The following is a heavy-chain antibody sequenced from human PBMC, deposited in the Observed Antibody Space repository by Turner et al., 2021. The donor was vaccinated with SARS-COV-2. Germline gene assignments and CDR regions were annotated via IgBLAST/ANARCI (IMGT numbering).Heavy chain of an antibody. V-gene: IGHV4-4*07. J-gene: IGHJ3*02. CDR3: ATVSYGDLRHAFDI. CDR1: DGSVSRYY. D-gene: IGHD4-17*01. CDR2: IYTSGST. Sequence: QVQLQEADRGLSKHPEPLSLPCAVSDGSVSRYYLSWLRLAAGEGLEWIGRIYTSGSTNYNPSLRSRVTMSVDMSKSQFSLNVNSVTAADTAVYYCATVSYGDLRHAFDIWGQGTMVTVS.